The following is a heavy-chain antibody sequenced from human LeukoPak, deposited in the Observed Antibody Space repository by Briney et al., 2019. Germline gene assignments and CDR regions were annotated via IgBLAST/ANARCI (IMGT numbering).Heavy chain of an antibody. CDR2: IRSKANSYAT. V-gene: IGHV3-73*01. J-gene: IGHJ2*01. CDR1: GFTFSGSA. Sequence: GGSLRLSCAASGFTFSGSAMHWVRQASGKGLEWVGRIRSKANSYATAYAASVKGRFTISRDDSKNTAYLQVNSLKTEDTAVYYCTRPLVGMDGSGSYVSSYWYFDLWGRGTLVTVSS. CDR3: TRPLVGMDGSGSYVSSYWYFDL. D-gene: IGHD3-10*01.